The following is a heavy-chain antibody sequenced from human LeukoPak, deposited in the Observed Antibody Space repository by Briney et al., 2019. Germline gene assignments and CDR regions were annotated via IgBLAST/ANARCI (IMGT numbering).Heavy chain of an antibody. J-gene: IGHJ4*02. Sequence: AGGSLRLSCAASGFTFSSYALNWVRQDPGKGLEWVSTVSASGGSTYYADSVKGRFTISRDNAKNSLYLQMNSLRAEDTAVYYCARQTYYYDSSDYYYMGGFDYWGQGTLVTVSS. D-gene: IGHD3-22*01. CDR2: VSASGGST. V-gene: IGHV3-23*01. CDR3: ARQTYYYDSSDYYYMGGFDY. CDR1: GFTFSSYA.